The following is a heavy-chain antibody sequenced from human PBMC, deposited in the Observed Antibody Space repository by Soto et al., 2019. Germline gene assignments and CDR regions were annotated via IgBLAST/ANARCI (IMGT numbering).Heavy chain of an antibody. V-gene: IGHV3-30*03. D-gene: IGHD1-1*01. CDR1: GFTFSNYG. CDR2: IASDGRNK. J-gene: IGHJ4*02. Sequence: QVLLVESGGGVVQPGTSLRLSCAASGFTFSNYGMHWVRQAPGRGLEWVAVIASDGRNKYYADSVKGRFTISRDNSKNALSLQMNSLRAEDTSLYYCARKPETGTTVPFDYWGQGTLVTVSS. CDR3: ARKPETGTTVPFDY.